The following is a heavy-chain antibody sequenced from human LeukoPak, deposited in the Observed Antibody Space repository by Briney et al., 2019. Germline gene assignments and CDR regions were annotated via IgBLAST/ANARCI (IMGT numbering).Heavy chain of an antibody. J-gene: IGHJ6*02. CDR2: ISSSGSTI. D-gene: IGHD3-9*01. Sequence: PGGSLRLSCAASGFTFSSYEMNWVRQAPGKGLEWVSYISSSGSTIYYADSVKGRFTISRDNAKNSLYLQMNSLRAEDTAVYYCASEAVYYDILTGYYTGYYSMDVWGQGTTVTVSS. CDR1: GFTFSSYE. V-gene: IGHV3-48*03. CDR3: ASEAVYYDILTGYYTGYYSMDV.